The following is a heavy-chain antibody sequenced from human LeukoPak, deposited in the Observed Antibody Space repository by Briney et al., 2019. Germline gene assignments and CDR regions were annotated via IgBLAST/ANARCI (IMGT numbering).Heavy chain of an antibody. J-gene: IGHJ4*02. CDR3: ATDRGSRFDYGDSTTPQY. Sequence: GASVKVSCKASGYTFTDYYMHWVRQAPGQGLEWMGWINPNSGGTNYAQKVQGRVTMTSDTSISTAYMELSRLRSDDTAVYYCATDRGSRFDYGDSTTPQYWGQGTLVTVSS. CDR1: GYTFTDYY. V-gene: IGHV1-2*02. CDR2: INPNSGGT. D-gene: IGHD4-17*01.